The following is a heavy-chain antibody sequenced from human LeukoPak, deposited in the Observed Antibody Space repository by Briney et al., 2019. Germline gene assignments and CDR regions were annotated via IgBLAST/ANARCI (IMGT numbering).Heavy chain of an antibody. V-gene: IGHV4-34*01. CDR1: GGSFSGYY. D-gene: IGHD3-10*01. CDR3: ARVVRRNMDV. Sequence: PSETLSLTCAVYGGSFSGYYWSWIRQPPGKGLEWIGEINHSGSTNYNPSLKSRVTISVDTSKNQFSLKLSSVTAADTAVYHCARVVRRNMDVWGKGTTVTISS. CDR2: INHSGST. J-gene: IGHJ6*03.